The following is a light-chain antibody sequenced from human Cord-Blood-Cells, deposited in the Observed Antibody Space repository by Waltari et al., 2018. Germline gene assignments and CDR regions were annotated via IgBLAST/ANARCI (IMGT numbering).Light chain of an antibody. CDR1: QSISSY. Sequence: DIQMTQSPSSLSASVGHRVTITCRASQSISSYLNWYQQKPGKAPNILIYAASSLQSGVPSRFSGSGSGTDFTLTISSLQPEDFATYYCQQSYSTPFTFGPGTKVDIK. J-gene: IGKJ3*01. V-gene: IGKV1-39*01. CDR2: AAS. CDR3: QQSYSTPFT.